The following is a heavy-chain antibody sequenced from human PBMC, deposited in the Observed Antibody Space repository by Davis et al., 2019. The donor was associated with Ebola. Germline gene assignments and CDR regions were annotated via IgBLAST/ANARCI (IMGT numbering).Heavy chain of an antibody. CDR1: GDTLTSYA. Sequence: SVKVSCMAVGDTLTSYAMTWVRQAPGQGLEWMGGITPIFGTANYAQKFQGRVTITADESTSTAYMELSSLRSEDTAVYYCARERYYYGSGSAFDYWGQGTLVTVSS. J-gene: IGHJ4*02. CDR3: ARERYYYGSGSAFDY. D-gene: IGHD3-10*01. V-gene: IGHV1-69*13. CDR2: ITPIFGTA.